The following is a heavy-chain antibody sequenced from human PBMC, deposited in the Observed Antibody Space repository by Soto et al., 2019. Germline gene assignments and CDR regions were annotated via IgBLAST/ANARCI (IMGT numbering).Heavy chain of an antibody. J-gene: IGHJ4*02. CDR2: MNPNRENT. CDR1: GXXXXXYX. V-gene: IGHV1-8*01. Sequence: QVQLVQSGAEVKKPGASVKVSCKASGXXXXXYXXXXXXXXXXXGMGWRGWMNPNRENTGYAQKSQGRATMTRNTPIRQPYRERSSLRSXDTAVYYCARGGAGGGVDYWGQGTLVTVSS. D-gene: IGHD1-26*01. CDR3: ARGGAGGGVDY.